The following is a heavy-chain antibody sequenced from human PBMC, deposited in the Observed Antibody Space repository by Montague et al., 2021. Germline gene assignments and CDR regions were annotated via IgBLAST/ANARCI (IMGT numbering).Heavy chain of an antibody. V-gene: IGHV4-39*07. J-gene: IGHJ5*02. D-gene: IGHD6-13*01. CDR2: IYYSGNS. Sequence: SETLSLTCTVSGASITSNIYYWGWIRQSPGKGLEWIGSIYYSGNSFYQPSLKSRITMAVDTSKNQFSLKLSSVTAADTAIYCCARVFSSWYVGWFDPWGPGNPGHRLL. CDR1: GASITSNIYY. CDR3: ARVFSSWYVGWFDP.